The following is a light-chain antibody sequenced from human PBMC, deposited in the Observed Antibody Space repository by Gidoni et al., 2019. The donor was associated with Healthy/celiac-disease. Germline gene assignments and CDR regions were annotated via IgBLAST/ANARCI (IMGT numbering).Light chain of an antibody. CDR1: QSISSY. CDR3: QQSYSTPIMYT. Sequence: IQMTQSPSSLSASVVDRVTIPCRASQSISSYLNWYQQKPGKAPKLLIHAASSLQSGVPSRFSGSGSGTDFTLTISSLQPEDFATYYCQQSYSTPIMYTFGQGTKLEIK. CDR2: AAS. J-gene: IGKJ2*01. V-gene: IGKV1-39*01.